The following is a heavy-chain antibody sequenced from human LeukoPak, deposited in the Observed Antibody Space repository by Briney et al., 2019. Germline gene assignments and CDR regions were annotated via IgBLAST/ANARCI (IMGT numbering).Heavy chain of an antibody. CDR2: INPNSGGT. D-gene: IGHD3-22*01. V-gene: IGHV1-2*02. J-gene: IGHJ3*02. CDR1: GYTFTGYY. Sequence: ASVKVSCKASGYTFTGYYMHWVRQAPGQGLEWMGWINPNSGGTNYAQKFQGRVTMTGDTSISTAYMELRSLRSDDTAVYYCARWDYYDSRTFDIWGQGTMVTVS. CDR3: ARWDYYDSRTFDI.